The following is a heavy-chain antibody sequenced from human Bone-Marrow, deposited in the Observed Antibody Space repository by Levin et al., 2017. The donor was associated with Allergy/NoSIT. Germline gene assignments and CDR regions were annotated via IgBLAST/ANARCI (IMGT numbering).Heavy chain of an antibody. V-gene: IGHV3-23*01. Sequence: GGSLRLSCAASGFTFSSYGMSWVRQAPGKGLEWVSGISGNSGNTYYADSVKGRFTMSRDNSKNTLYLQMNSLRAEDTAVYYCAKDQDPGWLPFFDYWGQGSLVTVSS. J-gene: IGHJ4*02. D-gene: IGHD2-15*01. CDR1: GFTFSSYG. CDR2: ISGNSGNT. CDR3: AKDQDPGWLPFFDY.